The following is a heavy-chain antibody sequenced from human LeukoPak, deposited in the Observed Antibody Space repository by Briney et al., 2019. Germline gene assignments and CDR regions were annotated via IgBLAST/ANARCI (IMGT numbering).Heavy chain of an antibody. D-gene: IGHD6-13*01. CDR1: GFTFSSYA. CDR3: AREGAQYSSSWYSYFDY. V-gene: IGHV3-30-3*01. J-gene: IGHJ4*02. Sequence: PGGSLRLSCAASGFTFSSYAMHWVRQAPGKGLEWVAVISYDGSNKYYADSVKGRFTISRDNSKNTLYLQMNSLRAEDTAVYYCAREGAQYSSSWYSYFDYWGQGTLVTVSS. CDR2: ISYDGSNK.